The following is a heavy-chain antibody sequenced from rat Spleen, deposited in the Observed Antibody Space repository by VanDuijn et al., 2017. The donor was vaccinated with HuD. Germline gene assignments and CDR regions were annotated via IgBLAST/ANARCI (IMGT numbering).Heavy chain of an antibody. Sequence: EVQLEESGGGLVQPGRSLKLSCAASGFTFSDYTMAWVRQAPKKGLEWVAAIVDDGSNTFYRDSVKGRFTISRDNAKSTLYLQVDSLRSEDTAIYYCARPTTGIPFNYWGQGVMVTVSS. J-gene: IGHJ2*01. V-gene: IGHV5-7*01. CDR2: IVDDGSNT. CDR3: ARPTTGIPFNY. D-gene: IGHD1-9*01. CDR1: GFTFSDYT.